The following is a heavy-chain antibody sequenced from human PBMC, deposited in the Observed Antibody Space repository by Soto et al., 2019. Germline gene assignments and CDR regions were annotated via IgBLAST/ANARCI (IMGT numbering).Heavy chain of an antibody. Sequence: EVQLVESGGGLVQPGGSLRLSCAASGFTFSSYSMNWVRQAPGKGLEWVSYISSSSSTIYYADSVKGRFTISRDNAKNSLCLQINSLRAEDTAVSYCASSSGYPPWGQGTLVTVSS. D-gene: IGHD5-12*01. V-gene: IGHV3-48*01. J-gene: IGHJ5*02. CDR1: GFTFSSYS. CDR2: ISSSSSTI. CDR3: ASSSGYPP.